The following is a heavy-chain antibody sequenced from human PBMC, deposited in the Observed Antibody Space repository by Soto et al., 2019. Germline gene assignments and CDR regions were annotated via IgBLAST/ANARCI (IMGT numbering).Heavy chain of an antibody. D-gene: IGHD2-2*01. V-gene: IGHV4-39*01. CDR2: VFYDGTT. J-gene: IGHJ4*02. Sequence: QLQLQESGPGPVKPSGTLSLTCIVSGGAINTNNYYWGWVRQPPGKGLEWIGSVFYDGTTYYSPSLKSRVTISLATSRTQFSLKLNSVTAADTAVYYCARLVVVSPVANVWGQGTLVTVSS. CDR3: ARLVVVSPVANV. CDR1: GGAINTNNYY.